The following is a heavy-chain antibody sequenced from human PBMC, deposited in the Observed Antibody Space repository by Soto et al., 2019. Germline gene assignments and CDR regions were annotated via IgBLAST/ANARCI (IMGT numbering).Heavy chain of an antibody. CDR3: ARDLSLRSGYTDY. CDR2: INPNSGGT. J-gene: IGHJ4*02. D-gene: IGHD5-12*01. CDR1: GYTFTGYY. Sequence: ASVKVSCKASGYTFTGYYMHWVRQAPGQGLEWLGWINPNSGGTNYAPNFQGRVTMSWDTSISTAYMELSSLRSDDPAVYYCARDLSLRSGYTDYWGQGTLVTVSS. V-gene: IGHV1-2*02.